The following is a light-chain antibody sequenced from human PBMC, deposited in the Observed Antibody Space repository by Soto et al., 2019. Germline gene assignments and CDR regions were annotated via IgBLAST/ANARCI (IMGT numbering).Light chain of an antibody. J-gene: IGKJ5*01. Sequence: EIVLTQSPDTLSLSPGERAALSCRASQSVRNSYLAWYQQKPGQAPEHLIYGASSRPAGIPDRFSGCGSVTDLTLTISGLGDDDFAVYYCEHYGNSPPLTFGQGTRLDIK. CDR3: EHYGNSPPLT. V-gene: IGKV3-20*01. CDR2: GAS. CDR1: QSVRNSY.